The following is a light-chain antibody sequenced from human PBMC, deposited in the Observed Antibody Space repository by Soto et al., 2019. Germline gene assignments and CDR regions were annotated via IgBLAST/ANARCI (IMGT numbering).Light chain of an antibody. J-gene: IGLJ1*01. Sequence: QSALTQPASVSGSPGQSITISCTGTSSDVGAYNYVSWYQHHPGKVPKLLIYEVTNRPSGVSDRFSGSKSGNTASLTISGLQAEDEADYYCSSKRDSSNVFGTGTKVTVL. CDR3: SSKRDSSNV. V-gene: IGLV2-14*01. CDR1: SSDVGAYNY. CDR2: EVT.